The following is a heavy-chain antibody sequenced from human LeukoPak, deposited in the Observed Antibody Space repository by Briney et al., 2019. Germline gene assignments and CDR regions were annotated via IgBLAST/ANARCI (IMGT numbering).Heavy chain of an antibody. CDR1: GYTLTELS. V-gene: IGHV1-24*01. J-gene: IGHJ4*02. Sequence: ASVKVSCKVSGYTLTELSMHWVRQAPGKGLEWMGGFDPEDGETIYAQKFQGRVTMTEDTSTDTAYMELSSLRSEETAVYYCATTVQGYSSSWYPFDYWGQGTLVTVSS. D-gene: IGHD6-13*01. CDR3: ATTVQGYSSSWYPFDY. CDR2: FDPEDGET.